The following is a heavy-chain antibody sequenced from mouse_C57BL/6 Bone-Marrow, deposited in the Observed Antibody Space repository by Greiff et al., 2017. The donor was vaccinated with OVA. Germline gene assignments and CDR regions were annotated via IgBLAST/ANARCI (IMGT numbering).Heavy chain of an antibody. Sequence: VQVVESGPGLVAPSQSLSITCTVSGFSLPSYGVSWVRQPPGKGLEWLGVRWGDGSTNYHSALISRLSISKDNSKSQVFLKLNILQTDDTATYYCAKPYDYDYYAMDYWGQGTSVTVSS. CDR2: RWGDGST. CDR1: GFSLPSYG. D-gene: IGHD2-4*01. V-gene: IGHV2-3*01. CDR3: AKPYDYDYYAMDY. J-gene: IGHJ4*01.